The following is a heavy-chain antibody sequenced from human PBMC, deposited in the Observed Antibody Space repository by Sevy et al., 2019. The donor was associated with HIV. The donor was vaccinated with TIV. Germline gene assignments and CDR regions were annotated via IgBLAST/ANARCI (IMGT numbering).Heavy chain of an antibody. J-gene: IGHJ4*02. CDR2: ISHDGIDK. D-gene: IGHD3-16*02. V-gene: IGHV3-30*04. CDR3: ARDLPHLLPWELSRGSDY. Sequence: GGSLRLSCAASGFTFSNYAVHWVRQAPGKGLEWLALISHDGIDKQYADSVKGRFTISRDDSKNTLYLQMSSLRAEDTAVYYCARDLPHLLPWELSRGSDYWGPGTLVTVSS. CDR1: GFTFSNYA.